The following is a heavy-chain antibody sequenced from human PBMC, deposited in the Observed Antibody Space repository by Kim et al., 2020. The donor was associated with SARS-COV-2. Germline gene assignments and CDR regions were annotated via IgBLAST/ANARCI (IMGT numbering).Heavy chain of an antibody. CDR3: ARDTSPGYFSY. D-gene: IGHD2-21*01. J-gene: IGHJ4*02. Sequence: GGSLRLSCAASGFTFGTYWMHWVRQVPGKGLVCISRISTDGTTTSYADSVKGRFTVSRDTARNTLYLQMNSLRAQDTAMYYCARDTSPGYFSYWCQGLLV. CDR1: GFTFGTYW. CDR2: ISTDGTTT. V-gene: IGHV3-74*01.